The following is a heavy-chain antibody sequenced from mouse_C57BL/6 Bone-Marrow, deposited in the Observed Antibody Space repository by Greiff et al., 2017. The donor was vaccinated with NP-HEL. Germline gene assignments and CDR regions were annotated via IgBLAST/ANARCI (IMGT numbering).Heavy chain of an antibody. CDR2: IHPNSGST. D-gene: IGHD1-1*01. V-gene: IGHV1-64*01. J-gene: IGHJ2*01. CDR1: GYTFTSYW. CDR3: ARSPLYYGSREDY. Sequence: QVHVKQPGAELVKPGASVKLSCPASGYTFTSYWMPWVKQRPGQGLEWIGMIHPNSGSTNYNEKFKGKATLTVDKSSSTAYMQLSSLTSEDSAVYYCARSPLYYGSREDYWGQVTTLTVSS.